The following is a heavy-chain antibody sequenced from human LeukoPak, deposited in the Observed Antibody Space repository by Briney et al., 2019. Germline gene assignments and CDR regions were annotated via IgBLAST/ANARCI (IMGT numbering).Heavy chain of an antibody. J-gene: IGHJ4*02. D-gene: IGHD5-18*01. CDR1: GFTFDDYA. Sequence: GGSLRLSCAASGFTFDDYAMHWVRQAPGKGLEWVSGISWNSGSIGYADSVKGRFTISRDNAKNSLYLQMNSLRAEDTALYYCAKAYGYSYGYIDYWGQGTLVTVSS. CDR3: AKAYGYSYGYIDY. CDR2: ISWNSGSI. V-gene: IGHV3-9*01.